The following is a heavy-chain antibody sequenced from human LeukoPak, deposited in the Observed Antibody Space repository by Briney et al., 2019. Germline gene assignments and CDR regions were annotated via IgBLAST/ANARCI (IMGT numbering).Heavy chain of an antibody. Sequence: KSSETLSLTCAVYSGSFSGYYWSWIRQPPGKGLEWIGEINHSGSTNYNPSLKSRVTISVDTSKNQFSLKLSSVTAADTAVYYCARSDRAGVDYWGQGTLVTVSS. D-gene: IGHD6-13*01. V-gene: IGHV4-34*01. CDR3: ARSDRAGVDY. CDR1: SGSFSGYY. J-gene: IGHJ4*02. CDR2: INHSGST.